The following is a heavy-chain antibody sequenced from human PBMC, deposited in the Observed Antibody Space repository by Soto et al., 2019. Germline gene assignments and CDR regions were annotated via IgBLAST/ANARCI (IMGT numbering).Heavy chain of an antibody. J-gene: IGHJ4*02. V-gene: IGHV1-18*01. CDR3: APHTLDTGMPSGY. CDR2: IGGYKGNT. Sequence: QVQLVQSGAEVREPGASVKVSCKASGYTFTNYGVSWVRQAPGQGLEWMGWIGGYKGNTNYAQKLQGRGXXTXAXXTSTAYMELRSLRSDDTALYYCAPHTLDTGMPSGYWGQGTLVTVSS. CDR1: GYTFTNYG. D-gene: IGHD5-18*01.